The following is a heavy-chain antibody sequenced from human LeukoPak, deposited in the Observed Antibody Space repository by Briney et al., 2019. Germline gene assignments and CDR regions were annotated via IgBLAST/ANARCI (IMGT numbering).Heavy chain of an antibody. CDR2: IYYSGST. Sequence: SETLSLTCTVSGGSISCDHCNWIRQPPGKGLEWIGYIYYSGSTNCIPSLKSRVTISIDTSKNQFSLKLTSVTAADTAVYYCARRNDFGIWGQGTMVTVSS. CDR1: GGSISCDH. V-gene: IGHV4-59*08. J-gene: IGHJ3*02. CDR3: ARRNDFGI.